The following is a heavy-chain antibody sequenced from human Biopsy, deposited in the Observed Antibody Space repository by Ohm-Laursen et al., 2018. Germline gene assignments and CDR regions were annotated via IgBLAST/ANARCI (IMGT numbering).Heavy chain of an antibody. CDR1: GTSIITYS. V-gene: IGHV4-4*07. CDR3: ARDYDTSGYYYVS. D-gene: IGHD3-22*01. J-gene: IGHJ5*02. CDR2: IYVSGST. Sequence: GTLSLTCSVSGTSIITYSWSWIRQPAGKGLEWIGRIYVSGSTNYNPSLKSRVTMSLDTSESRFSLELASVTAADTAVYYCARDYDTSGYYYVSWGQGTLVTVSS.